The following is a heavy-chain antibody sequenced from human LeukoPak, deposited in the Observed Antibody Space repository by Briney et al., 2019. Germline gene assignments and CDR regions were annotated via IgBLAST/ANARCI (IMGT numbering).Heavy chain of an antibody. Sequence: GRSLRLSCAASQFTFSSYPMHWVRQAPGKGLEWVSAISNNGGYTYYADSVQGRFTISRDNSKSTLCLQMNSLRAEDTAVYYCAKQLGYCSDGSCYFPYWGQGTLVTVSS. D-gene: IGHD2-15*01. CDR2: ISNNGGYT. J-gene: IGHJ4*02. V-gene: IGHV3-23*01. CDR3: AKQLGYCSDGSCYFPY. CDR1: QFTFSSYP.